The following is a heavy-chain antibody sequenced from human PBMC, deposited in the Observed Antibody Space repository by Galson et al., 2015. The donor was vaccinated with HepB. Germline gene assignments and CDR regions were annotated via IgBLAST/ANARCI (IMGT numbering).Heavy chain of an antibody. CDR3: ARGLDIVVVPAAPYFDY. J-gene: IGHJ4*02. Sequence: SLRLSCAASGFTVSSNYMSWVRQAPGKGLEWVSVIYSGGSTYYADSVKGRFTISRDNSKNTLYLQMNSLRAEDTAVYYCARGLDIVVVPAAPYFDYWGQGTLVTVSS. V-gene: IGHV3-66*01. CDR1: GFTVSSNY. D-gene: IGHD2-2*01. CDR2: IYSGGST.